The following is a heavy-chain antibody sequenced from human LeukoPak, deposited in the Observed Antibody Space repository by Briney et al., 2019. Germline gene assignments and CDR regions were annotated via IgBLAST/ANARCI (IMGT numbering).Heavy chain of an antibody. CDR3: ARGGGLDV. CDR2: INHNGNVN. D-gene: IGHD3-16*01. J-gene: IGHJ6*02. Sequence: GGSLRLSCAGSGFTFSSYWMNWARQAPGKGLEWVASINHNGNVNYYVDSVKGRFTISRDNAKNSPYLQMSNLRAEDTAVYFCARGGGLDVWGQGATVTVSS. CDR1: GFTFSSYW. V-gene: IGHV3-7*03.